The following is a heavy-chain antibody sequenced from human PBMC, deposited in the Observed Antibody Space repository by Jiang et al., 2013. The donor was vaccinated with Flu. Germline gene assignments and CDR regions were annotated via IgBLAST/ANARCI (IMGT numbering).Heavy chain of an antibody. V-gene: IGHV3-30*03. CDR2: ISKDGGNE. CDR1: GFSFSAYG. Sequence: QLVESGGGVVQPGGSLRLSCAASGFSFSAYGMHWVRQAPGKGLEWVAFISKDGGNEYYADSVKGRVTISRDNSKSALFLQMRSLRPEDTALYYCVSDMRGGNYWGQGTLVTVSS. J-gene: IGHJ4*02. D-gene: IGHD1-26*01. CDR3: VSDMRGGNY.